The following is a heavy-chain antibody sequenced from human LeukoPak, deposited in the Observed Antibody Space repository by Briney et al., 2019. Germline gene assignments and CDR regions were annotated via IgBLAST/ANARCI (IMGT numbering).Heavy chain of an antibody. CDR1: GGSVSGYY. V-gene: IGHV4-59*02. CDR2: IYYSGRT. CDR3: ARDREYSSSGLVWFDP. J-gene: IGHJ5*02. Sequence: PSETLFLTCTGYGGSVSGYYWSWIPPPPGQGLEWFGYIYYSGRTNYNPSLKSRVTISVDTSENQFSLKLTSVTAADTAVYYCARDREYSSSGLVWFDPWGHGILVTVSS. D-gene: IGHD6-6*01.